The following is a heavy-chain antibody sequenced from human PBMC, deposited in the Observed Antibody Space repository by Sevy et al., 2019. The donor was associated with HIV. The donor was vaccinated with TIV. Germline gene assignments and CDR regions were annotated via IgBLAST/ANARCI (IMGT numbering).Heavy chain of an antibody. D-gene: IGHD6-19*01. J-gene: IGHJ4*02. V-gene: IGHV4-61*02. CDR2: IYTSGST. CDR1: GGSISSGSYY. Sequence: SETLSLTCTVSGGSISSGSYYWSWIRQPAGKGLEWIGRIYTSGSTNYNPSLKSRVTMSVDTSKNQFSLKLSSVTAADTAVYYCASAVAGTFNYWGQGTLVTVSS. CDR3: ASAVAGTFNY.